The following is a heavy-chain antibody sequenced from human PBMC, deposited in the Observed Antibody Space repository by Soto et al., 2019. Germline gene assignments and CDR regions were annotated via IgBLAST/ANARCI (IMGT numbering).Heavy chain of an antibody. CDR1: GFTFSNFA. Sequence: PGGSLRLSCAASGFTFSNFAMNWVRQAPGKGLEWDSGISGRGGTTYYADSVQGRFTISRDNSKNTLYLQMNSLRAEDTSLYYCAKRDTTSPRGAFDIWGQGTMVTVSS. CDR3: AKRDTTSPRGAFDI. D-gene: IGHD2-2*01. V-gene: IGHV3-23*01. CDR2: ISGRGGTT. J-gene: IGHJ3*02.